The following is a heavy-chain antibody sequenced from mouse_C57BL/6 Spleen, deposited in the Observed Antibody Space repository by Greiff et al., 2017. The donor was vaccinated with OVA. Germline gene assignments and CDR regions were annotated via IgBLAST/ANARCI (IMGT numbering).Heavy chain of an antibody. CDR2: IYPSDSYT. J-gene: IGHJ2*01. CDR1: GYTFTSYW. V-gene: IGHV1-61*01. Sequence: VQLQQPGAGLVRPGSSVKLSCKASGYTFTSYWMDWVKQRPGQGLEWIGNIYPSDSYTHYNQKFKDKATLTVDKSSSTAYLQLSSLTSEDSAVYDCARVGYDSSYHMDDWGQGTTLTVDS. CDR3: ARVGYDSSYHMDD. D-gene: IGHD1-1*01.